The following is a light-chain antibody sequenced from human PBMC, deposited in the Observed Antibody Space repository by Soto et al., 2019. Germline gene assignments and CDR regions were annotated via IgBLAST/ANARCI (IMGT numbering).Light chain of an antibody. Sequence: QSVLTQPASVSGSPGQSITISCTGTSSDVGGYNYVSWYQQHPGKAPKLIIYEDSNRPSGVSNRFSGSKSGNTASLTISGLQAEDEADYYCNSYTSKSTGVFGTGTKLTVL. V-gene: IGLV2-14*01. J-gene: IGLJ1*01. CDR1: SSDVGGYNY. CDR2: EDS. CDR3: NSYTSKSTGV.